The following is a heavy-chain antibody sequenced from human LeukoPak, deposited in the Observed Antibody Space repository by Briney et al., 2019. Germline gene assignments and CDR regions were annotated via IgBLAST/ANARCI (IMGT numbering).Heavy chain of an antibody. Sequence: TSETLSLTCTVSGDSISNYYWSWIRQPPGKGLEWIGYIYYSGTTNYNPSLKSRVTISVDTSKNQFSLKLSSVTAADTAVYYCAKKTYYYDSSASPRGWFDPWGQGTLVTVSS. D-gene: IGHD3-22*01. CDR3: AKKTYYYDSSASPRGWFDP. CDR1: GDSISNYY. CDR2: IYYSGTT. J-gene: IGHJ5*02. V-gene: IGHV4-59*01.